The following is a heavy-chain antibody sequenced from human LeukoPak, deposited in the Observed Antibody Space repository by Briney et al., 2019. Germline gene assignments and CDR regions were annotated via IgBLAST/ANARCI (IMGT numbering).Heavy chain of an antibody. CDR1: GFTFSSYS. V-gene: IGHV3-21*01. J-gene: IGHJ4*02. CDR2: ISSSSSYI. D-gene: IGHD6-19*01. Sequence: GGSLRLSCAASGFTFSSYSMNWVRQAPGKGLEWVSSISSSSSYIYYADSVKGRFTISRDNAKNSLYLQMNSLRAEDTAVYYCARIRQWLGQGSPFDYWGQGTLVTVSS. CDR3: ARIRQWLGQGSPFDY.